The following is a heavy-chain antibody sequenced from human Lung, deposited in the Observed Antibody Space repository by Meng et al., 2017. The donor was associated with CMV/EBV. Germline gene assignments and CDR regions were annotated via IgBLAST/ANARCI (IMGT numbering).Heavy chain of an antibody. CDR3: ARVGGCSGGGCYHRLFDY. J-gene: IGHJ4*02. CDR2: IYYTGST. D-gene: IGHD2-15*01. CDR1: GGSISSGDYY. Sequence: VELQESGPVLVKPSQTLSLTCTVSGGSISSGDYYWSWIRQPPGKGLEWIGYIYYTGSTYYNPSLKSRVIISVDTSKNQFSLKLNSVTAADTAVYYCARVGGCSGGGCYHRLFDYWGQGTLVTVSS. V-gene: IGHV4-30-4*01.